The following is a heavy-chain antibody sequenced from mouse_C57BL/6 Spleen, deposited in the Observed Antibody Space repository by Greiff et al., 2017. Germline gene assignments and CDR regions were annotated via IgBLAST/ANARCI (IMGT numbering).Heavy chain of an antibody. CDR1: GYAFSSYW. Sequence: RVESGASVKLSCKASGYAFSSYWMNWVKQRLGKGLEWLGQIYPGDGVTRYKGKFKGKDTRTADKSSSTAYMQISSLTSEASSFYVCARVWCAQATLEWFAYWGQGTLVTVSA. CDR3: ARVWCAQATLEWFAY. CDR2: IYPGDGVT. J-gene: IGHJ3*01. V-gene: IGHV1-80*01. D-gene: IGHD3-2*02.